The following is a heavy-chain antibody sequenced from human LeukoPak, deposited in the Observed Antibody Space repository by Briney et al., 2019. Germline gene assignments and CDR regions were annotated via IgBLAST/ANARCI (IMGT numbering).Heavy chain of an antibody. J-gene: IGHJ6*02. D-gene: IGHD3-3*01. Sequence: PGGSLRLSCAASGFTFSSYSMNWVRQAPGKGLEWVSYISSSGGTIYYTDSVKGRFTISRDNAKNSLFLQMNSLRAEDTAVYYCARPPSITNPYYGLDVWGQGTTVTVSS. CDR1: GFTFSSYS. V-gene: IGHV3-48*04. CDR3: ARPPSITNPYYGLDV. CDR2: ISSSGGTI.